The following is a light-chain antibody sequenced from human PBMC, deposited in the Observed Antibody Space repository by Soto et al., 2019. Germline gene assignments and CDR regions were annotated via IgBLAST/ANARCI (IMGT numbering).Light chain of an antibody. CDR3: MQTLQTPFT. CDR1: QSLLNSNGFNY. Sequence: DIVMTQSPLSLPVTPGEPASISCRSSQSLLNSNGFNYLDWYLQKPGQSPQLLIYLGSYRASGVXDXXSGSGSGTDFTLTISRGEAEDVGFYYCMQTLQTPFTFGPGTKAEI. V-gene: IGKV2-28*01. CDR2: LGS. J-gene: IGKJ3*01.